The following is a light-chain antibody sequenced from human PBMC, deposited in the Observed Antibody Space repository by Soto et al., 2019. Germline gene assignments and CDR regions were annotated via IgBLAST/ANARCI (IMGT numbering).Light chain of an antibody. CDR3: SSYAGSSNYV. J-gene: IGLJ1*01. V-gene: IGLV2-8*01. CDR1: SSDVGGYNS. Sequence: QSALTQPPSASGSPGQSVTISCTGTSSDVGGYNSVSWYQHHPGKAPKLMISEVSKRPSGVPDRFSGSKSANTASLTVSGLQAEDEADYYCSSYAGSSNYVFGTGTKVTVL. CDR2: EVS.